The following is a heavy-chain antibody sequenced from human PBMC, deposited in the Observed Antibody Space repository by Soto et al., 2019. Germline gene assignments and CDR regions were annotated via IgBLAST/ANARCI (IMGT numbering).Heavy chain of an antibody. J-gene: IGHJ4*02. CDR2: IKINSDGGTT. D-gene: IGHD3-10*01. CDR3: TTTREF. CDR1: GINFTNTW. V-gene: IGHV3-15*01. Sequence: PGGSLRLSVAASGINFTNTWMSWVRRAPGKGREWGGRIKINSDGGTTDNASPVRGRFTISRDDAENTVYLQMNSMKPEDTAVYYCTTTREFWGRGTLVTVSS.